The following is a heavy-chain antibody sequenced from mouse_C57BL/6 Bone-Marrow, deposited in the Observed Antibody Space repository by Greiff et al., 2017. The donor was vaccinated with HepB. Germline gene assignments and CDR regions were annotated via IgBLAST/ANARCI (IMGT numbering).Heavy chain of an antibody. Sequence: EVQVVESGGDLVKPGGSLKLSCAASGFTFSSYGMSWVRQTPDKRLEWVATISSGGSYTYYPDSVKGRFTISRDNAKNTLYLQMSSLKSEDTAMYYCARQITTVVASPWFAYWGQGTLVTVSA. CDR1: GFTFSSYG. CDR3: ARQITTVVASPWFAY. J-gene: IGHJ3*01. V-gene: IGHV5-6*01. CDR2: ISSGGSYT. D-gene: IGHD1-1*01.